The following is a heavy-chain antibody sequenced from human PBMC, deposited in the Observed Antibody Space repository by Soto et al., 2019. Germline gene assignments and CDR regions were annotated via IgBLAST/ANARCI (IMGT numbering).Heavy chain of an antibody. V-gene: IGHV1-8*01. CDR2: MNPNSGNT. CDR1: GYTFTSYD. CDR3: VRGGRERAYYYGSGSYGYGMDV. D-gene: IGHD3-10*01. Sequence: ASVKVSCKASGYTFTSYDINWVRQATGQGLEWMGWMNPNSGNTGYAQKFQGRVTMTRNTSISTAYMELSSLRSEDTAVYYCVRGGRERAYYYGSGSYGYGMDVWGQGTTVTVSS. J-gene: IGHJ6*02.